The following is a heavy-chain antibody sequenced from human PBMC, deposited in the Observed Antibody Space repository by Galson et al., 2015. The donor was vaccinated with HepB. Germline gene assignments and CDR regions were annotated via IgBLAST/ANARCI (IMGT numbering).Heavy chain of an antibody. V-gene: IGHV3-53*01. CDR2: IYSGGTT. CDR3: ARDLHYYDSRAFEL. CDR1: GFPVSHNY. D-gene: IGHD3-22*01. J-gene: IGHJ3*01. Sequence: SLRLSCAASGFPVSHNYMNWVRQAPGKRLEWVSVIYSGGTTDYADSVKGRFTISRDNSKNTLYLQMNNVRAEDTAVYYCARDLHYYDSRAFELWGQGTMVTVSS.